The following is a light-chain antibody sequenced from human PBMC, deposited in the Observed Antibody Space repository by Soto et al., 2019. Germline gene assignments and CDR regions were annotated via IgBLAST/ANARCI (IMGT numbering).Light chain of an antibody. Sequence: DIVMTQSPDSLAVSLGERATINCKSSQGVLYGSNNKHYLAWYQQKPGQPPKLLIYWASTRESGVPDRFSGSGSGTDFTLTISSLQAEDVAVYYCQQYYNTPWTFGQGTNVEIK. V-gene: IGKV4-1*01. CDR3: QQYYNTPWT. CDR2: WAS. J-gene: IGKJ1*01. CDR1: QGVLYGSNNKHY.